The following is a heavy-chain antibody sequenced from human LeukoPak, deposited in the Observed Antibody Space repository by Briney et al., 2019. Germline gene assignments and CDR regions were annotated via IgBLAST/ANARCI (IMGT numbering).Heavy chain of an antibody. CDR2: ISYDGSNK. J-gene: IGHJ4*02. Sequence: LPGGSLRLSCAASGFTFSSYAMHWVRQAPGKGLEWVAVISYDGSNKYYADSVKGRFTISRDNSKNTLYLQMNSLRAEDTAVYYCARVSRRRGDYGGNDYWGQGTLVTVSS. D-gene: IGHD4-23*01. CDR1: GFTFSSYA. V-gene: IGHV3-30-3*01. CDR3: ARVSRRRGDYGGNDY.